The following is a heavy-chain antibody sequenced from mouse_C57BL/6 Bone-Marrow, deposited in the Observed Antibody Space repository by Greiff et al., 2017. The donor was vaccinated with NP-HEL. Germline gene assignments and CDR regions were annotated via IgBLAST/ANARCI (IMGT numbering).Heavy chain of an antibody. V-gene: IGHV5-16*01. CDR3: ARLGDYLAWFAY. CDR1: GFTFSDYY. Sequence: DVKLVESEGGLVQPGSSMKLSCTASGFTFSDYYMAWVRQVPEKGLEWVANINYDGSSTYYLDSLKSRFIISRDNAKNILYLQMSSLKSEDTATYYCARLGDYLAWFAYWGQGTLVTVSA. D-gene: IGHD2-4*01. CDR2: INYDGSST. J-gene: IGHJ3*01.